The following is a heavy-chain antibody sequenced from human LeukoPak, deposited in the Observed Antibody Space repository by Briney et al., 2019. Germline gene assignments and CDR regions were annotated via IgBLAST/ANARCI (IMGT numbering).Heavy chain of an antibody. CDR3: AREGVWLGVVPGDWFDP. V-gene: IGHV4-61*02. J-gene: IGHJ5*02. CDR2: IYTSGST. D-gene: IGHD3-3*01. CDR1: GGSISSGSYY. Sequence: PSQTLSLTCTVSGGSISSGSYYWSWIRQPAGKGLEWIGRIYTSGSTNYNPSLKSRVTISVDTSKNQFSLKLSSVTAADTAVYYCAREGVWLGVVPGDWFDPWGQGTLVTVSS.